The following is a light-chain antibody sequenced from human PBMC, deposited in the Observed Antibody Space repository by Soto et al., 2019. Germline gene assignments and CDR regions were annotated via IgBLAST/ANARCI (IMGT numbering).Light chain of an antibody. CDR1: QSISSW. V-gene: IGKV1-5*03. J-gene: IGKJ1*01. CDR2: KAS. Sequence: DIQMTQSPSTLSASVGDGVTITCRASQSISSWLAWYQQKTGKSSKLLIYKASTLKSGVPSRFSGSGSGTDFTLTISGLEPEDSAAYYCQRHGATFGQGTKVDI. CDR3: QRHGAT.